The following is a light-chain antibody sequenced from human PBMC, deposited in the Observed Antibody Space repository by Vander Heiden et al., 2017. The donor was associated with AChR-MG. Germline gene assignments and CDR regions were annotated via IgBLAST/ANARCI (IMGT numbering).Light chain of an antibody. V-gene: IGKV3-15*01. CDR3: QQYNNWPPR. Sequence: EIVMTQSPATLSVSPGERATRSSRASQRGNSNLAGYPQKPAQAPRPLTSVASTRATSIPARCSGSGCGTEFTLTISSLQSEDFAVYYWQQYNNWPPRFGQGTKLEIK. CDR1: QRGNSN. CDR2: VAS. J-gene: IGKJ2*03.